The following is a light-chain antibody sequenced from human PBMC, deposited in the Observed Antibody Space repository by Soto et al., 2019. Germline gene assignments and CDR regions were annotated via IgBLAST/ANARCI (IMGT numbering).Light chain of an antibody. CDR2: DAS. Sequence: DIQMTQSPSTLSASVGDRVTITCRASQSIIKWLAWYQQKPGKAPKLLIYDASILESGVPSRFSGIGSGTDFTLTISSLQPNDFATYYCQQYNSYSSTFGQGTKVEIK. J-gene: IGKJ1*01. CDR1: QSIIKW. CDR3: QQYNSYSST. V-gene: IGKV1-5*01.